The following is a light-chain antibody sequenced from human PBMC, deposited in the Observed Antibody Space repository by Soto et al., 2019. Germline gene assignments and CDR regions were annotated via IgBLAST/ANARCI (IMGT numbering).Light chain of an antibody. CDR3: TSYAVSNNFDV. CDR2: EVT. CDR1: SSDVGGYNY. Sequence: QSALTQPPSASGSPGQAVTISCTGTSSDVGGYNYVSWYQQHPGKAPKLIIYEVTVRPSGVPDRFSGSKSGNTASLTVSGLQAEDEADYYCTSYAVSNNFDVFGTGTKLTVL. V-gene: IGLV2-8*01. J-gene: IGLJ1*01.